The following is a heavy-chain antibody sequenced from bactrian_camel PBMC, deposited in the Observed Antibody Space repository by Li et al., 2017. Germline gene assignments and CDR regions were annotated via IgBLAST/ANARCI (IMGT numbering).Heavy chain of an antibody. D-gene: IGHD3*01. Sequence: HVQLVESGGGLVQPGGSLRLSCAASGFTVSNNWMQWVRQAPGKGLEWVSGIHTGDGDTKFADSVKGRFTISQDNIKNTLYLQMNSLKTEDTGVYYCAADLGSWCYEVLDFGYWGQRTQVTVS. CDR2: IHTGDGDT. V-gene: IGHV3S6*01. CDR3: AADLGSWCYEVLDFGY. J-gene: IGHJ6*01. CDR1: GFTVSNNW.